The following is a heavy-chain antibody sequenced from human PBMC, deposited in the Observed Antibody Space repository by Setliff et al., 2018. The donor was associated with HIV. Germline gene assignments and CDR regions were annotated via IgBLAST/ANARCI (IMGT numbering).Heavy chain of an antibody. CDR1: GFTFNKYG. CDR3: ARDSSRGYLDWLSLKYYYSYYIDV. V-gene: IGHV3-33*05. D-gene: IGHD3-9*01. J-gene: IGHJ6*03. CDR2: ITYDGSGK. Sequence: PGGSLRLSCAASGFTFNKYGMHWVRQAPGKGLEWVAFITYDGSGKYYADSVKGRFTISRDNAKNSLYLQMSSLRAEDTAVYYCARDSSRGYLDWLSLKYYYSYYIDVWGKGTTVTVSS.